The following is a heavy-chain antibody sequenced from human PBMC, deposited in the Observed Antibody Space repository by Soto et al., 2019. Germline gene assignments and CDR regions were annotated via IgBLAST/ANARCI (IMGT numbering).Heavy chain of an antibody. D-gene: IGHD2-15*01. CDR1: GYTFTSYG. CDR3: ARDSATSWSSNSDY. J-gene: IGHJ4*02. V-gene: IGHV1-18*04. Sequence: QVQLVHSGAEVKKPGASVKVSCKASGYTFTSYGISWVRQAPGQALEWMGWISAYNGNTNYAQKLQRRVTMTTDPSTIPAYMELRSLRSADTAVYYWARDSATSWSSNSDYWGQVTLVTVSS. CDR2: ISAYNGNT.